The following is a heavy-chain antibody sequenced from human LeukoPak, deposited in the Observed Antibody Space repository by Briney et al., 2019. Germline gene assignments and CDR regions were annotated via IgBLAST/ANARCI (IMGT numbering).Heavy chain of an antibody. CDR2: ISSSSSYI. V-gene: IGHV3-21*04. Sequence: GGSLRLSCAASGFTFSSYSMNWVRQAPGKGLEWVSSISSSSSYIYYADSVKGRFTISRDNAKNSLYLQMNSLRAEDTAVYYCAGEGGSSVRPDYYYGMDVWGQGTTVTVSS. CDR3: AGEGGSSVRPDYYYGMDV. D-gene: IGHD6-6*01. CDR1: GFTFSSYS. J-gene: IGHJ6*02.